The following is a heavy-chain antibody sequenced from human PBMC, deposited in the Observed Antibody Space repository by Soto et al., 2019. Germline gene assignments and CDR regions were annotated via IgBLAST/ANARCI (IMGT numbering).Heavy chain of an antibody. CDR2: FIPIFGTA. D-gene: IGHD6-6*01. CDR3: ARAGALHSSSSTYGMDV. Sequence: QVQLVQSGAEVKKPGSSVKVSCKASGGPFTAFAIGWVRRAPDQGLGGMGGFIPIFGTANYAQKFQGRVTITADESTSTAYMELSSLRSEDTAVYYCARAGALHSSSSTYGMDVWGQGTTVTVSS. J-gene: IGHJ6*02. V-gene: IGHV1-69*01. CDR1: GGPFTAFA.